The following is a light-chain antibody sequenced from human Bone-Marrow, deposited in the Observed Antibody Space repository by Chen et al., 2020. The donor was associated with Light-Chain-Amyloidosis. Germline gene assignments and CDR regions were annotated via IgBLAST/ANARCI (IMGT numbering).Light chain of an antibody. V-gene: IGKV3-20*01. CDR3: QQYGTSPLT. CDR2: GSS. CDR1: QTISSNY. J-gene: IGKJ4*01. Sequence: EIVFTQSHGPLSFSPGEGANLPCRASQTISSNYLTWYQEKFGQAPRLLIYGSSSRATGIPDRFTGSGSGTDLTLTINRLEPEDFAMYYCQQYGTSPLTFGGGTKVEIK.